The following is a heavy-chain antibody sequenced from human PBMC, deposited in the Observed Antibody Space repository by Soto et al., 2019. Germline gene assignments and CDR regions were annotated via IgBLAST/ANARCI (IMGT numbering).Heavy chain of an antibody. CDR2: IDASGST. D-gene: IGHD3-3*01. Sequence: SETLSLTCTVSGGPISSYYCNWIRQPAGKGLEWIGRIDASGSTDYNPSLKSRVTMSVDTSKNQFSLRLSSVTAADTAVYYCARGGHDFWSGPFDCWGQGNLVTVSS. J-gene: IGHJ4*02. CDR1: GGPISSYY. CDR3: ARGGHDFWSGPFDC. V-gene: IGHV4-4*07.